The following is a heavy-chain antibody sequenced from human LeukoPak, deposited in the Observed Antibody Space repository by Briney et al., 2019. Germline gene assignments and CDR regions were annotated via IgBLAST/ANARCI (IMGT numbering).Heavy chain of an antibody. Sequence: GGSLRLSCAASGFTFSSYGMHWVRQAPGKGLKWVAFIRYDGSNKYYADSVKGRFTISRDNSKNTLYLQMNSLRAEDTAVYYCAKVPLCSGGSCYSAYYHYYYMDVRGKGTTVTISS. J-gene: IGHJ6*03. CDR1: GFTFSSYG. V-gene: IGHV3-30*02. D-gene: IGHD2-15*01. CDR3: AKVPLCSGGSCYSAYYHYYYMDV. CDR2: IRYDGSNK.